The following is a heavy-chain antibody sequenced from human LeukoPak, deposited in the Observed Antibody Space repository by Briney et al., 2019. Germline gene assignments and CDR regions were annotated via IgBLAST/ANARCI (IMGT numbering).Heavy chain of an antibody. CDR3: ARDGSGNYGDYDVYYYYGMDV. V-gene: IGHV4-61*01. J-gene: IGHJ6*02. CDR2: IYYSGST. D-gene: IGHD4-17*01. CDR1: GGSVSSDRYY. Sequence: SETLSLTCTVSGGSVSSDRYYWSWIRQSPGKGLEWIGYIYYSGSTNYNPSLKSRVTISVDTSKNQFSLKLSSVTAADTAVYYCARDGSGNYGDYDVYYYYGMDVWGQGTTVTVSS.